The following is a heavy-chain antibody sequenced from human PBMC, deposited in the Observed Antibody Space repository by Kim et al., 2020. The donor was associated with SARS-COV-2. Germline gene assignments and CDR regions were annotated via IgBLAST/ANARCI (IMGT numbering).Heavy chain of an antibody. CDR2: IWYDGSNK. V-gene: IGHV3-33*01. D-gene: IGHD4-17*01. CDR3: ARGELFEATVTTEYYYYGMDV. CDR1: GFTFSSYG. Sequence: GGSLRLSCAASGFTFSSYGMHWVRQAPGKGLEWVAVIWYDGSNKYYADSVKGRFTISRDNSKNTLYLQMNSLRAEDTAVYYCARGELFEATVTTEYYYYGMDVWGQGTTVTVSS. J-gene: IGHJ6*02.